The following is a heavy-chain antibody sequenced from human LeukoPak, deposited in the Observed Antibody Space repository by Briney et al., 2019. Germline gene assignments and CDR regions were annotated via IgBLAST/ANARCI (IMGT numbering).Heavy chain of an antibody. J-gene: IGHJ6*02. Sequence: SVKVSCKASGGTFSSYAISWVRQAPGQGLEWMGGIIPIFGTANYAQKFQGRVTITADESTSTAYMELRSLRSDDTAVYYCAREKVRQSGMDVWGQGTTVTVSS. CDR1: GGTFSSYA. CDR2: IIPIFGTA. D-gene: IGHD2-2*01. CDR3: AREKVRQSGMDV. V-gene: IGHV1-69*13.